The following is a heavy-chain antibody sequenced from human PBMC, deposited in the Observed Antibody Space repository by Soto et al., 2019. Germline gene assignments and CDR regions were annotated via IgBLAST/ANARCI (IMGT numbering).Heavy chain of an antibody. CDR1: GYSFTSYD. D-gene: IGHD6-13*01. J-gene: IGHJ6*02. CDR2: MNPNSGNT. Sequence: GXSVKVSCKASGYSFTSYDSNWVRQATGQGLEWMGWMNPNSGNTGYAQKFQGRVTMTRNTSISTAYMELSSLRSEDTAVYYCASGHGVFSAYYYGMDVWGQGTTVTVSS. CDR3: ASGHGVFSAYYYGMDV. V-gene: IGHV1-8*01.